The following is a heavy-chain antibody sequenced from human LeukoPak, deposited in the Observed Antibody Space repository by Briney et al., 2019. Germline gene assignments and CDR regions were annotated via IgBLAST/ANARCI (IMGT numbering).Heavy chain of an antibody. V-gene: IGHV4-34*01. CDR1: GGSFSGYY. CDR3: ARGHGGSRTSSWYGRYSDY. Sequence: SETLSLTCAVYGGSFSGYYWSWIRQPPGKGLEWIGEINHSGSTNYNPSLKSRVTISVDTSKNQFSLKLSSVTAADTAVYYCARGHGGSRTSSWYGRYSDYWGQGTLVTVSS. D-gene: IGHD6-13*01. J-gene: IGHJ4*02. CDR2: INHSGST.